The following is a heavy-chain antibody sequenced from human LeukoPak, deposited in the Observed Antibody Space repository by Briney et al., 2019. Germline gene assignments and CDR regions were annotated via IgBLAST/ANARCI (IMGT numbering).Heavy chain of an antibody. CDR3: ASLADSITIFGVASPAEYFQH. Sequence: SVKVSCKASGGTFSSYAISWVRQASGQGLEWMGGIIPIFGTANYAQKFQGRVTITTDESTSTAYMELSSLRSEDTAVYYCASLADSITIFGVASPAEYFQHWGQGTMVTVSS. V-gene: IGHV1-69*05. J-gene: IGHJ1*01. CDR1: GGTFSSYA. CDR2: IIPIFGTA. D-gene: IGHD3-3*01.